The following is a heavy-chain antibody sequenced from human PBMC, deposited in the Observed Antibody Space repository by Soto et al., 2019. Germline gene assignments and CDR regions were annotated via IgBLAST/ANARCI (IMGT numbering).Heavy chain of an antibody. CDR2: ISYSGST. CDR3: ARERITVVRGIISAFDF. V-gene: IGHV4-31*03. Sequence: QVQLQESGPGLVKPSQTLSLTCTVSGGSISSGAYSWSWIRQLPGKGLEWIGYISYSGSTYNSPSLKSRVTIVGDTSKNQFSLKLSSVTDADTAVYYCARERITVVRGIISAFDFWGQGTMVTVSS. J-gene: IGHJ3*01. CDR1: GGSISSGAYS. D-gene: IGHD3-10*01.